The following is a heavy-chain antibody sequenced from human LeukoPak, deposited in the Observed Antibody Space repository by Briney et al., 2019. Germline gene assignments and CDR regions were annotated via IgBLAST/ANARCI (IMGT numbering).Heavy chain of an antibody. CDR2: IYYSGST. J-gene: IGHJ5*02. CDR1: GGSISSYY. D-gene: IGHD3-22*01. CDR3: ARGGSGYRKNWLDP. V-gene: IGHV4-59*08. Sequence: SETLSLTCTVSGGSISSYYWSWIRQPPGKGLEWIGYIYYSGSTNYNPSLKSRVTISVDTSKNQFSLKLSSVTAADTAVYYCARGGSGYRKNWLDPWGQGTLVTVSS.